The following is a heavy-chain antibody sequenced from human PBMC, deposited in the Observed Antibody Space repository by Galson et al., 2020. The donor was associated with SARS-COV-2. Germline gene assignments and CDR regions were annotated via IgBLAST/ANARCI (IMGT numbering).Heavy chain of an antibody. V-gene: IGHV4-38-2*02. J-gene: IGHJ4*02. CDR2: IHFSGNT. CDR1: NYSISSHVY. D-gene: IGHD1-7*01. CDR3: ARYQLLFPFYY. Sequence: ASETLSLTCTVSNYSISSHVYWGWGRQSPGRGVGCIGNIHFSGNTHYNQSLKRRVTISVDTSKNQFSLKLTSVTAADTAVYYCARYQLLFPFYYWGRGAPVTVSS.